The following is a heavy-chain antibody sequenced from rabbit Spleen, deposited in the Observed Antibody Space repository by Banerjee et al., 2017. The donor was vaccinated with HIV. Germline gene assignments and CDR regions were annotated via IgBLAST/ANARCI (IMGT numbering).Heavy chain of an antibody. CDR2: IYTGTGGT. D-gene: IGHD1-1*01. CDR3: AKSADSGVIGWNFGW. J-gene: IGHJ6*01. V-gene: IGHV1S45*01. Sequence: QEQLVESGGGLVQPEGSLTLTCTASGFSFSSSYWICWVRQAPGKGLQWIGCIYTGTGGTWFATWAKGRFTISKASSTTVTLQMTSLTAADTATYFCAKSADSGVIGWNFGWWGPGTLVTVS. CDR1: GFSFSSSYW.